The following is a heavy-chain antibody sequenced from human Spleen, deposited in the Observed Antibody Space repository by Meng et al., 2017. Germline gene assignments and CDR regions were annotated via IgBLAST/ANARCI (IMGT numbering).Heavy chain of an antibody. J-gene: IGHJ3*02. Sequence: GESLKISCAASGFTFNSYWMHWVRQAPGKGLVWVSRINGDGSSTAYADFVKGRFTISRDNAEDTLYLQMDGLRAEDTAVYYCARLPTGTDAFDIWGQGTVVTVSS. CDR3: ARLPTGTDAFDI. V-gene: IGHV3-74*01. CDR1: GFTFNSYW. D-gene: IGHD2-8*02. CDR2: INGDGSST.